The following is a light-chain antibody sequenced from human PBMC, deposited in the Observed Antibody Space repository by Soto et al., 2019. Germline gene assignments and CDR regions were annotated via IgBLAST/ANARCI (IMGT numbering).Light chain of an antibody. J-gene: IGKJ1*01. CDR1: QGISSY. Sequence: DIQLTQSPSFLSASVGDRVTITCRASQGISSYLAWYQQKPGKAPKLLIYAASTLQSGVPSRFSGSGSGTEFTLTISSLQPEDFATYYCQQYIDWPPGTFGQGTAVEIK. CDR2: AAS. V-gene: IGKV1-9*01. CDR3: QQYIDWPPGT.